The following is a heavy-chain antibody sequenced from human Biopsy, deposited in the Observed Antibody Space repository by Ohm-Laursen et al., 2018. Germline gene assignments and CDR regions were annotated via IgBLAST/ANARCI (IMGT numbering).Heavy chain of an antibody. J-gene: IGHJ5*02. V-gene: IGHV3-48*01. CDR3: VRQDRTHGGFEEHGWFDH. CDR2: ISRSSSTI. D-gene: IGHD3-16*01. CDR1: GFAFSTYG. Sequence: SLRLSCTASGFAFSTYGMNWVRQAPGKGLEWVSHISRSSSTIYYADSVKGRFTISRDNAKNSLYLQMNSLRVEDTALYFCVRQDRTHGGFEEHGWFDHWGQGILVTVSS.